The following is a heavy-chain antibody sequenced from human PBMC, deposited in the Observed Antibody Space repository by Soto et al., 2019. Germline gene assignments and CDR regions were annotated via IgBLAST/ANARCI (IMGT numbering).Heavy chain of an antibody. D-gene: IGHD2-15*01. Sequence: QVQLVQSGAEVKKPGSSVKVSCKASGGTFSSYAISWVRQAPGQGLEWMGGIIPIFGTANYAQKFQGRVTITADESTSTADMELSSLRSEDTAVYYCARVPHDCSGGSCYALGLDYWGQGTLVTVSS. CDR3: ARVPHDCSGGSCYALGLDY. V-gene: IGHV1-69*12. J-gene: IGHJ4*02. CDR1: GGTFSSYA. CDR2: IIPIFGTA.